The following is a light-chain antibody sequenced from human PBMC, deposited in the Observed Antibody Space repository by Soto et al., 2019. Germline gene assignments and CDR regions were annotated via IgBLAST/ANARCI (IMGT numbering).Light chain of an antibody. CDR3: QQYNNWPPWT. V-gene: IGKV3-15*01. CDR1: QSVSNN. J-gene: IGKJ1*01. Sequence: ILITQSPATLSVSPGERATLSCRASQSVSNNLAWYQQKPGQAPRLLIYDASTSATGIPARFSGSGSGTEFTLTISGLQSEDFSLYYCQQYNNWPPWTFGQGTKVEIK. CDR2: DAS.